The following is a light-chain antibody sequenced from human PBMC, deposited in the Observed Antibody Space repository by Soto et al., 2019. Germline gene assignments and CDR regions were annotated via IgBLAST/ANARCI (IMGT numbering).Light chain of an antibody. CDR1: QSVTYN. V-gene: IGKV3-15*01. J-gene: IGKJ4*01. CDR2: GAF. Sequence: EIVMTQSPATLSVSPGETATLSCRASQSVTYNLAWYQQKPGQGPRLLIYGAFTRATGIPARFSGSGSGTEFPLPISSLQSEDFAVYSCQQYKNWPPLTFGGGTKVEIK. CDR3: QQYKNWPPLT.